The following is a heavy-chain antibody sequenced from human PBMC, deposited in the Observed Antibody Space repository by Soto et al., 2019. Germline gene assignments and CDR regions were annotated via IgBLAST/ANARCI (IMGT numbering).Heavy chain of an antibody. CDR1: GFTFSSYA. CDR2: ISYDGSNK. Sequence: QVQLVESGGGVVQPGRSLRLSCAASGFTFSSYAMHWVRQAPGKGLEWVAVISYDGSNKYYTDSVKGRFTISRDNSKNTLYLLMNSLRAEDTAVYYCARDARIAVAGALDYWGQGTLVTVSS. J-gene: IGHJ4*02. CDR3: ARDARIAVAGALDY. D-gene: IGHD6-19*01. V-gene: IGHV3-30*04.